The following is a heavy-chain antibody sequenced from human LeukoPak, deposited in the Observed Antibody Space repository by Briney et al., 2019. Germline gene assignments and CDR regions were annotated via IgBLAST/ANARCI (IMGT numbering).Heavy chain of an antibody. J-gene: IGHJ3*02. CDR3: AKDGDSGSYRWEAFDI. V-gene: IGHV3-48*03. D-gene: IGHD1-26*01. CDR2: ISSSGSTI. Sequence: GGSLRLSCAASGFTFSSYEMNWVRQAPGKGLEWVSYISSSGSTIYYADSVKGRFTISRDNSKYTLYLQMNSLRAEDTAVYYCAKDGDSGSYRWEAFDIWGRGTVVTVSS. CDR1: GFTFSSYE.